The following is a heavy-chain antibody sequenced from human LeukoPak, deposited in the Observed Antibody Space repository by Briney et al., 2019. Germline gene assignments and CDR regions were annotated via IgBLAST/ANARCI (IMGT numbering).Heavy chain of an antibody. CDR2: IRYDGSNK. Sequence: GGSLRLSCAASGFTFSSSGMTWVRQAPGKGLEWVAFIRYDGSNKYYADSVKGRFTISRDNSKNTLYLHVNSLRPEDTAVYYCAKGSGYEAQYCYYYMDVWGKGTTVTISS. CDR1: GFTFSSSG. D-gene: IGHD5-12*01. V-gene: IGHV3-30*02. CDR3: AKGSGYEAQYCYYYMDV. J-gene: IGHJ6*03.